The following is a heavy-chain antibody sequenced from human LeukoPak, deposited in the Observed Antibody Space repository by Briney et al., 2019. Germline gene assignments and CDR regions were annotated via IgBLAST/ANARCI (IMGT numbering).Heavy chain of an antibody. CDR1: GGSFSGYY. V-gene: IGHV4-34*01. J-gene: IGHJ4*02. Sequence: SETLSLTCAVYGGSFSGYYWSWIRQPPGKGLEWIGEIYHSGSTNYNPSLKSRVTISVDKSKNQFSLKLSSVTAADTAVYYCARDRYYYESSGYYRYWDYWGQGTLVTVSS. D-gene: IGHD3-22*01. CDR2: IYHSGST. CDR3: ARDRYYYESSGYYRYWDY.